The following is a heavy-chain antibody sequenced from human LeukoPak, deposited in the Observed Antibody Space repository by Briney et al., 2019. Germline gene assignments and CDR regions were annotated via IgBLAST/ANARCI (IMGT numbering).Heavy chain of an antibody. V-gene: IGHV1-46*01. CDR1: GYTTTYY. J-gene: IGHJ4*02. Sequence: GASVKVSCTASGYTTTYYMHWVRQAPGQGLEWMGIINPSGGSTSYAHRFQDRVTMTRDTSTSTVYMELSSLTSDDTAVYYCARRLGHCSGGSCYSGFDYWGQGTLVTVSS. CDR3: ARRLGHCSGGSCYSGFDY. D-gene: IGHD2-15*01. CDR2: INPSGGST.